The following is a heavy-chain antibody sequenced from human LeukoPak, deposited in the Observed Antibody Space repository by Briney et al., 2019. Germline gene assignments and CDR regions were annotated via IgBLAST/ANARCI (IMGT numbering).Heavy chain of an antibody. J-gene: IGHJ6*03. V-gene: IGHV4-30-4*08. CDR1: GGSTSSGDYY. CDR2: IYYSGST. CDR3: AREVRFLEWSTPYYYMDV. D-gene: IGHD3-3*01. Sequence: SQTLSLTCTVSGGSTSSGDYYWSWIRQPPGKGLEWIGYIYYSGSTYYNPSLKSRVTISVDTSKNQFSLKLSSVTAADTAVYYCAREVRFLEWSTPYYYMDVWGKGTTVTVSS.